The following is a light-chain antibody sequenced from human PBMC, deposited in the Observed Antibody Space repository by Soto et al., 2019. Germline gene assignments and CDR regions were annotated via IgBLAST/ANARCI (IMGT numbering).Light chain of an antibody. CDR3: QQSYISPYT. V-gene: IGKV1-39*01. CDR2: GAS. Sequence: QMTQSPSSLSASVGDRVTITCRASQSISSYLNWYQQKPGKAPKLLIYGASNLQRGVPSRFSGSGSGTYFTLTINSLQPEDFATFYCQQSYISPYTFGQGTKLEIK. CDR1: QSISSY. J-gene: IGKJ2*01.